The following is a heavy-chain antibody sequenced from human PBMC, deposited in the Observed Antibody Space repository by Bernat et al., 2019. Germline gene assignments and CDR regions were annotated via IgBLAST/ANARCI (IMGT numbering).Heavy chain of an antibody. D-gene: IGHD2-2*01. Sequence: QVQLVQSGTEVKQPGASVKVSCKASGYTFSDYYIHWVRQAPGQGLEWMGWINPKSGATYHLQQFQDWVTMTRDTSVSTAYLDLRRLKSEETAVYYCARCSTTRWYDGAFDMWGQGTMVTVSS. CDR3: ARCSTTRWYDGAFDM. CDR1: GYTFSDYY. CDR2: INPKSGAT. V-gene: IGHV1-2*04. J-gene: IGHJ3*02.